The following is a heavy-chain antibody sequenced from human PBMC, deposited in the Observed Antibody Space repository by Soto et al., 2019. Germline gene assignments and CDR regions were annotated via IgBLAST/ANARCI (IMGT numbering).Heavy chain of an antibody. CDR2: VSASGST. V-gene: IGHV4-4*09. CDR3: ATRQGGAFDR. Sequence: QLRLQESGPGLVKPSETLSLICTVSGDSITSSYWSWIRQPPGKGLEYIGYVSASGSTAYTESLQSRVTISVDTSRTRFSLTLNAVAAADTAVYYCATRQGGAFDRWGPGTKVVVS. CDR1: GDSITSSY. D-gene: IGHD3-16*01. J-gene: IGHJ3*01.